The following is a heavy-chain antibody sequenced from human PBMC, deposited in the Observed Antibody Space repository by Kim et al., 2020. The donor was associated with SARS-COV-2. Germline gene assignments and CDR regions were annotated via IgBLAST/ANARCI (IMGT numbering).Heavy chain of an antibody. D-gene: IGHD6-19*01. CDR1: GYTLTELS. CDR2: FDPEDGET. V-gene: IGHV1-24*01. CDR3: ATESEVAGTEYYFDY. J-gene: IGHJ4*02. Sequence: ASVKVSCKVSGYTLTELSMHWVRQAPGKGLEWMGGFDPEDGETIYAQKFQGRVTMTEDTSTDTAYMELSSLRSEDTAVYYCATESEVAGTEYYFDYWSQGTLVTVSS.